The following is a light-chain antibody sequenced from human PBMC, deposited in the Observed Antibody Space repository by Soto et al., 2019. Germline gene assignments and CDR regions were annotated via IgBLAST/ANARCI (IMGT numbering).Light chain of an antibody. CDR2: DAS. J-gene: IGKJ1*01. CDR1: QSISSY. Sequence: EIVLTQSPATLSLSPGEGATRSCRASQSISSYLAWYQQKPGQAPRLLIYDASSRATGIPARFSGSGSGTDFTLTISSLEPEDFAVYYCQQRSDWPPWTFGQGTQVEIK. CDR3: QQRSDWPPWT. V-gene: IGKV3-11*01.